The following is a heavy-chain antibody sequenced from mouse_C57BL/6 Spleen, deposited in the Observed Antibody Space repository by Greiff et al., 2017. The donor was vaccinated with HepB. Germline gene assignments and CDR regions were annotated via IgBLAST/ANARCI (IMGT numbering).Heavy chain of an antibody. D-gene: IGHD1-1*01. CDR3: ARTHDYGSSYYAMDY. J-gene: IGHJ4*01. CDR2: INPNNVGT. Sequence: EVQLQQSGPELVKPGASVKMSCKASGYTFTDYNMHWVKQSHGKSLEWIGYINPNNVGTSYNQKFKGTATLTVNKSSSTAYMELRSLTSEESAVYDCARTHDYGSSYYAMDYWGQGTSVTVSS. V-gene: IGHV1-22*01. CDR1: GYTFTDYN.